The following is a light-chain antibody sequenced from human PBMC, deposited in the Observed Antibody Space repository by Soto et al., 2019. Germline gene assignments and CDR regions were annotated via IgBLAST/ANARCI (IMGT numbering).Light chain of an antibody. CDR3: QQYSSMLS. CDR2: DAS. V-gene: IGKV1-33*01. Sequence: DIQMTQSPSSLSASVGDRVTLACHSSHDVGGNLNWFQQKPGEAPKLLIYDASNLERGVPSRFSGSGSGTDFSLTSSSLQPEDVATYFCQQYSSMLSVGGGTEVDLK. CDR1: HDVGGN. J-gene: IGKJ4*01.